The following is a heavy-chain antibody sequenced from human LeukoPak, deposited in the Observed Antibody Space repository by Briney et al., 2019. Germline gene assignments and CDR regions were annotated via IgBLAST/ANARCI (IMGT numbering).Heavy chain of an antibody. V-gene: IGHV4-59*01. D-gene: IGHD2-15*01. CDR2: IHYSGST. CDR3: ARTTEGYCRGRSCYSYYYYMDV. CDR1: GGSITSYY. J-gene: IGHJ6*03. Sequence: SETLSLTCTVSGGSITSYYWSWIRQPPGKGLEWIGYIHYSGSTNYNPSLKSRVTISVDTSKNQFSLKLSSVTAADTAVYYCARTTEGYCRGRSCYSYYYYMDVWGKGTTVTVSS.